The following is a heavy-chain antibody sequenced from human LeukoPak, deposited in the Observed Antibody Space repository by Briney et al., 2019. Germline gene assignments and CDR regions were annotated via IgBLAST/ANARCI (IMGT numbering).Heavy chain of an antibody. CDR2: IYYSGGT. Sequence: SENLSLTCSVSGGSISSRNYYWGWIRQPPGKKLEWIGSIYYSGGTYYNPSLKSRVTISVDTSKNQFSLKLNSVTAADTAVYYCATRSYYDTSGVYGMAVCGQGTTVTVSS. CDR1: GGSISSRNYY. J-gene: IGHJ6*02. CDR3: ATRSYYDTSGVYGMAV. D-gene: IGHD3-22*01. V-gene: IGHV4-39*01.